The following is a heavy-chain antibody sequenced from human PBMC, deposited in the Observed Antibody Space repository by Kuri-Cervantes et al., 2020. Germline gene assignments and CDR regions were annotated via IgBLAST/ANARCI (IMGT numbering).Heavy chain of an antibody. Sequence: GGSLRLSCAASGFTFDDYAMNWVRQAPGKGLEWVSGISWNSGSIGYADSVKGRFTISRDNARNSLYLQMNSLRAEDTAVYYCAKSERIVVIDYWGQGTLVTVSS. CDR1: GFTFDDYA. V-gene: IGHV3-9*01. CDR3: AKSERIVVIDY. D-gene: IGHD2-21*01. CDR2: ISWNSGSI. J-gene: IGHJ4*02.